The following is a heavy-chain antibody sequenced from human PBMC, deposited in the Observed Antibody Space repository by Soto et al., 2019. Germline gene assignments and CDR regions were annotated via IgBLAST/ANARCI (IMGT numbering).Heavy chain of an antibody. D-gene: IGHD3-10*01. Sequence: QVQLVESGGGVVQPGRSLRLSCAASGFTFSSHGMHWVRQAPGKGLEWVAVISYDGSNKYYADSVKGRFTISRDNSKNTLYLQMNSLRAEDTAVYYCAKDLRGSGSYYTQLDYWGQGTLVTVSS. J-gene: IGHJ4*02. CDR1: GFTFSSHG. V-gene: IGHV3-30*18. CDR2: ISYDGSNK. CDR3: AKDLRGSGSYYTQLDY.